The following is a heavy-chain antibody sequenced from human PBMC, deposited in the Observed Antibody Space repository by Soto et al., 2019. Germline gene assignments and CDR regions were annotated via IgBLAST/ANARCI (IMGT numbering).Heavy chain of an antibody. CDR3: ARATTLYFDAFDI. V-gene: IGHV1-18*01. CDR1: GYTFNTYG. Sequence: GASVKVSCKASGYTFNTYGINWVRQAPGQGLEWMGWISAYNGNTNYAQKVRGRVTMTTDTSTSTAYMELSRLRSDDTAVYYCARATTLYFDAFDIWGQGTMVTVSS. J-gene: IGHJ3*02. D-gene: IGHD4-17*01. CDR2: ISAYNGNT.